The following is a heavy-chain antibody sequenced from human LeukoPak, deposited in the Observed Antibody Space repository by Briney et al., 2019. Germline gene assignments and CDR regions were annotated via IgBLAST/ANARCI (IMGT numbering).Heavy chain of an antibody. J-gene: IGHJ6*02. D-gene: IGHD3-10*01. CDR1: GFTFSSYA. Sequence: PGGSLRLSCAASGFTFSSYAMSWVRQAPGKGLEWVSAISGSGGSTYYADSVKCRFTISRDNSKNTLYLQMNSLRAEDTAVYYCAKGSHYYGSGSYSPGMDVWGQGTTVTVSS. V-gene: IGHV3-23*01. CDR3: AKGSHYYGSGSYSPGMDV. CDR2: ISGSGGST.